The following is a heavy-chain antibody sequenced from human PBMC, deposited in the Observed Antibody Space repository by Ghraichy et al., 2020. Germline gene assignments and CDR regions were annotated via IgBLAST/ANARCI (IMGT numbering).Heavy chain of an antibody. Sequence: SETLSLTCTVSGGSISSSSYYWGWIRQPPGKGLEWIGSIYYSGSTYYNPSLKSRVTISVDTSKNQFSLKLSSVTAADTAVYYCARGTSYYYYGMDVWGQGTTVTVSS. CDR2: IYYSGST. CDR3: ARGTSYYYYGMDV. D-gene: IGHD1-1*01. CDR1: GGSISSSSYY. V-gene: IGHV4-39*01. J-gene: IGHJ6*02.